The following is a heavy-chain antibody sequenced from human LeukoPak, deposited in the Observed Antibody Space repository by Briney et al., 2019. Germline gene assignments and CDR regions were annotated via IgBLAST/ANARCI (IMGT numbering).Heavy chain of an antibody. J-gene: IGHJ4*02. Sequence: SETLSLTCTVSGGSISSYYWSWIRQPAGKGLEWIGRIYTSGSTNYNPSLKSRVTMSVDTSKNQFSLKLSSVTAADTAVYYCARDQGIAARPSEFDYWGQGTLVTVSS. CDR1: GGSISSYY. CDR2: IYTSGST. V-gene: IGHV4-4*07. CDR3: ARDQGIAARPSEFDY. D-gene: IGHD6-6*01.